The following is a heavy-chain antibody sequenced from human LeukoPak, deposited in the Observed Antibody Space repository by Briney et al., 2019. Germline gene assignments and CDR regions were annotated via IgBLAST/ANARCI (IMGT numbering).Heavy chain of an antibody. CDR1: GFTFSNYW. V-gene: IGHV3-7*01. CDR2: IKPDGSEK. D-gene: IGHD3-22*01. Sequence: GGSLRLSCAASGFTFSNYWMTWVRQAPGKGLEWVAYIKPDGSEKYSVDSVKGRFTISRDNAKNSLDLQMNSLRAGDTAVYYCATYNSDTGGSDYWGQGTLVTVSS. J-gene: IGHJ4*02. CDR3: ATYNSDTGGSDY.